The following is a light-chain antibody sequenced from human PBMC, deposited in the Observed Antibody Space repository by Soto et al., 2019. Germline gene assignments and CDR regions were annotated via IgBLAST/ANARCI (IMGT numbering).Light chain of an antibody. J-gene: IGKJ1*01. Sequence: DIQMSQSPSTLSASIGDRVTITFRASQSIDSWLAWYQQKPGKAPKLLIYKTSNLESGVPSRFSGSGSGTEFTLTISSLQPDDFATYYCQHYNSYSEAFGQGTKLDI. V-gene: IGKV1-5*03. CDR2: KTS. CDR3: QHYNSYSEA. CDR1: QSIDSW.